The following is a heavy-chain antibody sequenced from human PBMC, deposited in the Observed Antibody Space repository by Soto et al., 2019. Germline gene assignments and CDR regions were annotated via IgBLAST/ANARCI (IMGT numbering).Heavy chain of an antibody. D-gene: IGHD3-3*02. CDR1: GGSISSYY. V-gene: IGHV4-59*08. CDR3: ASVEMTSFYYYYYYYMDV. CDR2: IYYSGST. Sequence: SETLSLTCTVSGGSISSYYWSWIRQPPGKGLEWIGYIYYSGSTNYNPSLKSRVTISVDTSKNQFSLKLSSVTAADTAVYYCASVEMTSFYYYYYYYMDVWGKGTTVTVS. J-gene: IGHJ6*03.